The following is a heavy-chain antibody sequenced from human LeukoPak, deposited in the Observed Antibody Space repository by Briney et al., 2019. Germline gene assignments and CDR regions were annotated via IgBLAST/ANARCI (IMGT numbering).Heavy chain of an antibody. CDR3: ATPRRRPGYYDFWSGYYLDY. CDR1: GGTFSSYA. CDR2: IIPSFGTA. V-gene: IGHV1-69*13. J-gene: IGHJ4*02. D-gene: IGHD3-3*01. Sequence: SVTVSCKASGGTFSSYAISWVRQAPGQGLEWMGGIIPSFGTANYAQKFQGRVTITADESTSTAYMELSSLRSEDTAVYYCATPRRRPGYYDFWSGYYLDYWGQGTLVTVSS.